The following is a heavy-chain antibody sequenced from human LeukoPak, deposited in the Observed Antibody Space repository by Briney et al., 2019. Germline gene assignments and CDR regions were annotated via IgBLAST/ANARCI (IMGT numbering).Heavy chain of an antibody. CDR2: INWNGGST. V-gene: IGHV3-20*04. D-gene: IGHD6-19*01. CDR3: AREAVAGTSLDY. CDR1: GFSFSSYA. Sequence: GGSLRLSCATSGFSFSSYAMSWVRQAPGKGLEWVSGINWNGGSTGYADPVKGRFTISRDNAKNSLYLQMNSLRAEDTAVYYCAREAVAGTSLDYWGQGTLVTVSS. J-gene: IGHJ4*02.